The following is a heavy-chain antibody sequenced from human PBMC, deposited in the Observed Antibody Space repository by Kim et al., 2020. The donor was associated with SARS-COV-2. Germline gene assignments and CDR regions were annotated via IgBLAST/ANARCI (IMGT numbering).Heavy chain of an antibody. V-gene: IGHV3-30-3*01. Sequence: SNKTNADSVQGRFTISRDNTKNTLYLQMNSLRAEDTAVYYCARDVGVTDYWGQGTLVTVSS. D-gene: IGHD1-26*01. CDR2: SNK. J-gene: IGHJ4*02. CDR3: ARDVGVTDY.